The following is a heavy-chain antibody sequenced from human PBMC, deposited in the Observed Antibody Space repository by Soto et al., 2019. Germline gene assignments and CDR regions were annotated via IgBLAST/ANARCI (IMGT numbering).Heavy chain of an antibody. CDR2: IYPGDSDT. D-gene: IGHD2-15*01. V-gene: IGHV5-51*01. CDR1: GYSFTSYW. Sequence: GESLKISCKGSGYSFTSYWIGWVRQMPGKGLEWMGIIYPGDSDTRYSPSFQGQVTISADKSISTAYLQWSSLRAEDTAVYYCAREVEMATPDAFDIWGQGTMVTVSS. J-gene: IGHJ3*02. CDR3: AREVEMATPDAFDI.